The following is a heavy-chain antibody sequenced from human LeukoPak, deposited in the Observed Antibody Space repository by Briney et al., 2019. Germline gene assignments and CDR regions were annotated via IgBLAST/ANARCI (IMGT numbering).Heavy chain of an antibody. CDR3: AREGELSGYDSWGAPPDY. CDR2: ISYDGSNK. J-gene: IGHJ4*02. Sequence: GGSLRLSCAASGFTFSSYAMSWVRQAPGKGLEWVAVISYDGSNKYYADSVKGRFTISRDNSKNTLYLQMNSLRAEDTAVYYCAREGELSGYDSWGAPPDYWGQGTLVTVSS. V-gene: IGHV3-30-3*01. CDR1: GFTFSSYA. D-gene: IGHD5-12*01.